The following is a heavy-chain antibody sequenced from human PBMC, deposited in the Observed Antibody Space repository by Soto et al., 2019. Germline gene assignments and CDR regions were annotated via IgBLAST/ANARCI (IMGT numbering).Heavy chain of an antibody. D-gene: IGHD2-2*01. CDR1: GYTFPSYA. V-gene: IGHV1-3*01. CDR2: INAGNGNT. Sequence: ASVKVSCKASGYTFPSYAIHWVRQAPGQRLEWMGWINAGNGNTKYSQNYQGRVTITRDTSASTAYMELSSLRSEDTAVYYCERGGVGYQLIGFDKWGQGTLVPVSS. CDR3: ERGGVGYQLIGFDK. J-gene: IGHJ4*02.